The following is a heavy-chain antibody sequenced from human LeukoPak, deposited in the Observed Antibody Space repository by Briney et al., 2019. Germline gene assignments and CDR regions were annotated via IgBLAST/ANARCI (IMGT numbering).Heavy chain of an antibody. CDR3: AREVIQGFKYQLLRRYNWFDP. V-gene: IGHV1-8*01. D-gene: IGHD2-2*01. CDR2: MNPNTGDT. J-gene: IGHJ5*02. Sequence: ASLKVSSKASGYTFTSSDINCGRQATGQGLEWMGGMNPNTGDTGYAQKFQGRVTMTRNTSISTAYMELSSLRSEDTAVYYCAREVIQGFKYQLLRRYNWFDPWGQGTLVTVSS. CDR1: GYTFTSSD.